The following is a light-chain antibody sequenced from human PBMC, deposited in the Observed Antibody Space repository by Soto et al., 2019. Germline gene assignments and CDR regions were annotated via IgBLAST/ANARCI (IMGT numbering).Light chain of an antibody. Sequence: QSVLTQPPSASGSPGQSVTISCTGTSSDVGGYDYVSWYQQHPGKAPKLMIYEVTIRPSGVSDRFSGSKSGNTASLTVSGPQGGDEGGFLRSSYTGGNPSYVFGTGTKVTVL. CDR1: SSDVGGYDY. CDR2: EVT. CDR3: SSYTGGNPSYV. J-gene: IGLJ1*01. V-gene: IGLV2-8*01.